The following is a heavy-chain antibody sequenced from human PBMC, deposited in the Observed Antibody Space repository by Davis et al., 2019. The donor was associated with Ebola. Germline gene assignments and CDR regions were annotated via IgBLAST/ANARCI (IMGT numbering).Heavy chain of an antibody. J-gene: IGHJ5*02. V-gene: IGHV4-61*09. CDR3: ARVRVRANWFDP. CDR1: GGSISSGGYY. D-gene: IGHD3-10*01. Sequence: PSETLSLTCTVSGGSISSGGYYWSWIRQHPGKGLEWIGHIYTSGSTNYNPSLKSRVTISVDRSKNQFSLKLSSVTAADTAVYYCARVRVRANWFDPWGQGTLVTVSS. CDR2: IYTSGST.